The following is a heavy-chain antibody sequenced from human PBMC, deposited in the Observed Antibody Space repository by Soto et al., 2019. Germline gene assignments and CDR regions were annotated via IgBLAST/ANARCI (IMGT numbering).Heavy chain of an antibody. J-gene: IGHJ6*02. CDR1: GGSISSYY. CDR2: IYYSGST. Sequence: KPSETLSLTCTVSGGSISSYYWSWIRQPPGKGLEWIGYIYYSGSTNYNPSLKSRVTISVDTSKNQFSLKLSSVTAADTAVYYCARGSVIYGMDVWGQGTTVTVS. V-gene: IGHV4-59*01. CDR3: ARGSVIYGMDV. D-gene: IGHD3-10*01.